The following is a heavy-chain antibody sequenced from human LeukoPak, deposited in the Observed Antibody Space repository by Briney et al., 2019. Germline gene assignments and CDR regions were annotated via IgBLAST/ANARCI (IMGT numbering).Heavy chain of an antibody. Sequence: PGGSLRLSCAASGFTFSSYEMNWVRQAPGKGLEWVSYISSSGSTIYYADSVKGRFTISRDNSKNTLYLQMNSLRAEDTAVYYCARDYGGNIGWFDPWGQGTLVTVSS. V-gene: IGHV3-48*03. J-gene: IGHJ5*02. D-gene: IGHD4-23*01. CDR1: GFTFSSYE. CDR2: ISSSGSTI. CDR3: ARDYGGNIGWFDP.